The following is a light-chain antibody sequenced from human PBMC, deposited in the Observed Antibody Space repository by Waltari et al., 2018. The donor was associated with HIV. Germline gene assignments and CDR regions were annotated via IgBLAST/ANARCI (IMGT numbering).Light chain of an antibody. CDR3: QQYSAFPFT. J-gene: IGKJ2*01. Sequence: DIEMTQSPSTLPLSLVARFTITCRASQTISSSLAWYQQRPGTAPKLLIYKASSLEDGVPSRFSGSGSGTEFTLTISSLQPDDIAVYFCQQYSAFPFTFGQGTKLEI. CDR1: QTISSS. V-gene: IGKV1-5*03. CDR2: KAS.